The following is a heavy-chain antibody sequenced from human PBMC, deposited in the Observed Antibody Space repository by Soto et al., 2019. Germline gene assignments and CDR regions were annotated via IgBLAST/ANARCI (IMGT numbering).Heavy chain of an antibody. CDR2: IIPIFGTA. J-gene: IGHJ4*02. V-gene: IGHV1-69*13. CDR3: ATLTIFGVVNPYSFDY. Sequence: SSVKVSCQASGCTFSSYAISWVRQAPRPGLEWMGGIIPIFGTANYAQKFQGRVTITADESTGTAYMELSSLRSEDTAVYYCATLTIFGVVNPYSFDYWGQGTLVTVPS. D-gene: IGHD3-3*01. CDR1: GCTFSSYA.